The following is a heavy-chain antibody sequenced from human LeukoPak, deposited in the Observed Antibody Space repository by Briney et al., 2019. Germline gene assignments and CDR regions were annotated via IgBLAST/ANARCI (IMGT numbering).Heavy chain of an antibody. J-gene: IGHJ4*02. D-gene: IGHD3-22*01. CDR2: TSSSSSTI. CDR1: GFTFSSYS. V-gene: IGHV3-48*01. CDR3: ARVGRFFTGSPMYYYDSSGYYIDY. Sequence: GGSLRLTCAASGFTFSSYSMNWVRQAPGKGLEWVSYTSSSSSTIYYADSVKGRFTISRDNAKNSLYLQMNSLRAEDTAVYYCARVGRFFTGSPMYYYDSSGYYIDYWGQGTLVTVPS.